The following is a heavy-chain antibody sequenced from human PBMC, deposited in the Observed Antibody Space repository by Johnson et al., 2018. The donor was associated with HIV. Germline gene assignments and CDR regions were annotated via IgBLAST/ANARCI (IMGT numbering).Heavy chain of an antibody. CDR3: AGAPTYYNFWSGTSGAFDI. Sequence: QMLLVESGGGVVQPGRSLRLSCGASGFTFSHYWMNWVRQAPGKGLEWVAVISYDGSNKYYADSVKGRFTISRDNAKNSLYLQMNSLRAEDTAVYYCAGAPTYYNFWSGTSGAFDIWGQGTMVTVSS. V-gene: IGHV3-30-3*01. CDR1: GFTFSHYW. D-gene: IGHD3-3*01. J-gene: IGHJ3*02. CDR2: ISYDGSNK.